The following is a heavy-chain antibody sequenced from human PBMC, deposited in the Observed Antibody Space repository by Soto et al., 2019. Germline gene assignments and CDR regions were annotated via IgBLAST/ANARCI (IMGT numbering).Heavy chain of an antibody. CDR2: ISSSGGSR. Sequence: EEQVSESGGALVQPGGSLRLSCAASGFNFNTFAMSWIRQAPGKGLEWVSHISSSGGSRDYADSVRGRFTISRDNSKNVPFLQMNSLRADDTATYYCAKDPPSPWTANWVDPWGKGTLVTVSS. CDR3: AKDPPSPWTANWVDP. V-gene: IGHV3-23*01. CDR1: GFNFNTFA. D-gene: IGHD1-1*01. J-gene: IGHJ5*02.